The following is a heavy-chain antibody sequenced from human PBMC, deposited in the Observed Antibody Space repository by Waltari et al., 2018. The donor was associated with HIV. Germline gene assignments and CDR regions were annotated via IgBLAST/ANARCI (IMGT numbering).Heavy chain of an antibody. V-gene: IGHV3-74*01. J-gene: IGHJ4*02. CDR2: STSDWSGA. CDR1: GFSLSSYW. D-gene: IGHD5-12*01. CDR3: ARGGGYSVWAY. Sequence: EVQLVESGGGSVQPGGSLRLSCAASGFSLSSYWMHWVRQAPGKGLVLVSRSTSDWSGANFSYSLKGRFTISIDYSKILLYLQMYGLSVEDTAVYYCARGGGYSVWAYLGQGSQVTVSS.